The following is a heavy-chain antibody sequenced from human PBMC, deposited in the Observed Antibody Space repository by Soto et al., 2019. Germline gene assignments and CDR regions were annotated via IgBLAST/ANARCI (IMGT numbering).Heavy chain of an antibody. D-gene: IGHD3-22*01. J-gene: IGHJ5*02. CDR3: ARDNRYYYDSSGRS. Sequence: PSETLSLTCTVSGGSISSSSYYWGWIRQPPGKGLEWIGSIYYSGSTYYNPSLKSRVTISVDTSKNQFSLKLSSVTAADTAVYYCARDNRYYYDSSGRSWGQGTLVTVSS. V-gene: IGHV4-39*02. CDR1: GGSISSSSYY. CDR2: IYYSGST.